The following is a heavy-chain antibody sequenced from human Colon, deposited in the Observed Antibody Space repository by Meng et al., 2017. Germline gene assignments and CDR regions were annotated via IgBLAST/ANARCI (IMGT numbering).Heavy chain of an antibody. CDR1: GGSVSSPSYY. Sequence: QVQLQGSGPRLVRPSENLSLTCTLSGGSVSSPSYYWSWIRQTPGKGLEWIGYVYYTGSANYNPSLKSRVTISVDTSKNHFSLNLTSVTAADTAVYYCARGRGSYSSIDFWGQGTLVTVSS. V-gene: IGHV4-61*03. J-gene: IGHJ4*02. CDR3: ARGRGSYSSIDF. CDR2: VYYTGSA. D-gene: IGHD1-26*01.